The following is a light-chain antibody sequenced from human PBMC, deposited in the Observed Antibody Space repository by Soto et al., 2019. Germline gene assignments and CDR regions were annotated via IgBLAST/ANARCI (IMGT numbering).Light chain of an antibody. J-gene: IGKJ2*01. Sequence: EIVMTQSPATLSVSPGERATLSCRASQSVSSNLAWYQQKPGQAPRLLIYGASTRATGLPARFSGSGSGTEFTLTISRLQSEDFAVYYCQQYNNWPPGLYTFGQGTKLEIK. CDR3: QQYNNWPPGLYT. V-gene: IGKV3-15*01. CDR2: GAS. CDR1: QSVSSN.